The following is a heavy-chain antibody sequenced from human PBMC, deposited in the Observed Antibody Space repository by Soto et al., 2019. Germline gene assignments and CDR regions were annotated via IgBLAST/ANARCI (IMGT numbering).Heavy chain of an antibody. Sequence: GSLRLSCAASGSTFSSYAMSWVRQAPGKGLEWVSAIDGSGSSTCYADSVKGRFTISRDNAKNTLDLQMTSLRAEDTAVYYCARHKKAGLYYYDSSGYDMAFDIWGQGTMVTVS. CDR1: GSTFSSYA. D-gene: IGHD3-22*01. CDR3: ARHKKAGLYYYDSSGYDMAFDI. J-gene: IGHJ3*02. V-gene: IGHV3-23*01. CDR2: IDGSGSST.